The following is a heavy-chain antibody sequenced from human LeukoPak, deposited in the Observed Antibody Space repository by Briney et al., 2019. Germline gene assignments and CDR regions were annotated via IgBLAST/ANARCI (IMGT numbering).Heavy chain of an antibody. CDR3: ARRIQLWLRPSWFDP. V-gene: IGHV4-39*01. CDR2: IYYGGST. Sequence: SETLSLTCTVFGGSISSSSYYWGWIRQPPGKGLEWIGSIYYGGSTYYNPSLKSRVTISVDTSKNQFSLKLSSVTAADTAVYYCARRIQLWLRPSWFDPWGQGTLVTVSS. D-gene: IGHD5-18*01. CDR1: GGSISSSSYY. J-gene: IGHJ5*02.